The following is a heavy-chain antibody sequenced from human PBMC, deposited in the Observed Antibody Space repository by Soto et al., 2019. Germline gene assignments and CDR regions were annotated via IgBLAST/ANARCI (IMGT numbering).Heavy chain of an antibody. V-gene: IGHV1-3*01. CDR3: ARSILELQALDYFDY. Sequence: ASVKVSCKASGYTFTSYAMHWVRQAPGQRLEWMGWINAVNGNTKYSQKFQGRVTITRYTAASTAYMELSSLRSEDTAASYCARSILELQALDYFDYWGQGTMVTVSS. D-gene: IGHD1-7*01. CDR2: INAVNGNT. CDR1: GYTFTSYA. J-gene: IGHJ4*02.